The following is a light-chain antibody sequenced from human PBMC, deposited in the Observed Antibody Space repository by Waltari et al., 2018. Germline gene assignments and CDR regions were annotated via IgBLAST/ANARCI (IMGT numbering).Light chain of an antibody. CDR2: AAS. V-gene: IGKV1-39*01. Sequence: DIQMTQSPSSLSASVGDRVTITCRASQSISSYLNWYQQKPRKAPKLLIYAASSLKSGVPSRFSGSGSGTDFTLTISSLQPEDFATYYCQQSYSTPRTFGQGTKVEIK. J-gene: IGKJ1*01. CDR3: QQSYSTPRT. CDR1: QSISSY.